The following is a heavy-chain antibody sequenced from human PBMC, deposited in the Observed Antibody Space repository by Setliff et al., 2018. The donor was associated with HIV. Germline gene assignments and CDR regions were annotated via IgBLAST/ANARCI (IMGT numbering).Heavy chain of an antibody. J-gene: IGHJ4*02. CDR3: TGSVWNPGH. V-gene: IGHV3-30*04. CDR1: GFTFSSYA. D-gene: IGHD1-1*01. Sequence: GGSLRLSCAAFGFTFSSYAMHWVRQAPGKGLEWVAVVSYDGSNEYYPDSVKGRFTISRDNSKNTLYLQMNSLKTEDTAMYYCTGSVWNPGHWGQGSLVTVSS. CDR2: VSYDGSNE.